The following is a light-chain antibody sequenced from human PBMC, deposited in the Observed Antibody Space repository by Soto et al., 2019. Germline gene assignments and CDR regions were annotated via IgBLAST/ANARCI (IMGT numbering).Light chain of an antibody. J-gene: IGLJ3*02. CDR3: CSFTSSSTLV. CDR1: SSDVGSYNL. CDR2: EGN. Sequence: QSALTQPASVSGSPGQSITISCTGTSSDVGSYNLVSWYQQHPGKAPKLMIFEGNKRPSGVSDRFSDSKSGNTASLTISGLQAEDEADYYCCSFTSSSTLVFGGGTKLTVL. V-gene: IGLV2-23*01.